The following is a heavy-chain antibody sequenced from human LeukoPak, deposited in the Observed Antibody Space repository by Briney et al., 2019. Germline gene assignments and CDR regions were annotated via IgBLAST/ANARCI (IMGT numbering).Heavy chain of an antibody. CDR3: AKPPYSTSWSSFDY. CDR2: ISGSGAST. CDR1: GFTFSSYA. D-gene: IGHD6-13*01. J-gene: IGHJ4*02. V-gene: IGHV3-23*01. Sequence: GGSLRLSCAASGFTFSSYAMSWVRQAPGKGLESVSAISGSGASTYYADSVKGRFTISRDISTNTLFLQMNSLRAEDTAVYYCAKPPYSTSWSSFDYWGQGTLVTVSS.